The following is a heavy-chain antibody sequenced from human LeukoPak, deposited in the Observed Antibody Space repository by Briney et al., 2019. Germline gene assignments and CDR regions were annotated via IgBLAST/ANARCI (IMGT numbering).Heavy chain of an antibody. CDR1: GSTVSSNY. J-gene: IGHJ4*02. CDR2: IYSGGDT. CDR3: ATGGDSSGYYDY. Sequence: GGSLRLSCAASGSTVSSNYMSWIRQAPGKGLEWVSVIYSGGDTYYADSVKGRFTISRDKSKNTLFLQMNSLRAEDTAVYYCATGGDSSGYYDYWGQGTLVTVSS. D-gene: IGHD3-22*01. V-gene: IGHV3-53*01.